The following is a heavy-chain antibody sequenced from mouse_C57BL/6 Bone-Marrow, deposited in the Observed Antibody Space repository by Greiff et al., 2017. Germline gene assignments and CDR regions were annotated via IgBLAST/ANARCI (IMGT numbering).Heavy chain of an antibody. D-gene: IGHD2-3*01. CDR2: IYPNSGGT. Sequence: QVQLQQPGAELVKPGASVKLSCKASGYTFTSYWMHWVKQRPGRGLEWLGRIYPNSGGTKYNEKFKNKATLTVDKPSSTAYMQLRSLTSEDSAVYYCARSDGYYDAMDYWGQGTSVTVSS. CDR3: ARSDGYYDAMDY. V-gene: IGHV1-72*01. CDR1: GYTFTSYW. J-gene: IGHJ4*01.